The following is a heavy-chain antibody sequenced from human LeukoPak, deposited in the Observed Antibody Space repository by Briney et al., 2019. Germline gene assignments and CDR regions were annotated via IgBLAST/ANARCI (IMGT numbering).Heavy chain of an antibody. CDR2: SHSSGST. D-gene: IGHD7-27*01. V-gene: IGHV4-61*02. Sequence: SETLSLTCTVSGGSISSGGYYWSWIRQPAGKGLEYLGRSHSSGSTNYNPSLTSRVTISRDTSKNHYSLKLSSVTATDTAVYSGGRHMEALGFPAGRVYAFDYGGKEPLVTVSS. CDR3: GRHMEALGFPAGRVYAFDY. CDR1: GGSISSGGYY. J-gene: IGHJ4*02.